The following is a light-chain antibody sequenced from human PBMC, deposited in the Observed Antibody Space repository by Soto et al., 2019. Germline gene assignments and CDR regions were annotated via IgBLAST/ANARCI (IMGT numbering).Light chain of an antibody. Sequence: DIVRTQSPDSLAVSLGERATINCKSSQSVLYSSNNKNYLAWYQQKPGQPPKLLIYWASTRESGVPDRFSGSGSGTDFTLTISSLQAEDVALYYCHQYYTTPWTFGQGTKVDTK. CDR2: WAS. CDR3: HQYYTTPWT. J-gene: IGKJ1*01. V-gene: IGKV4-1*01. CDR1: QSVLYSSNNKNY.